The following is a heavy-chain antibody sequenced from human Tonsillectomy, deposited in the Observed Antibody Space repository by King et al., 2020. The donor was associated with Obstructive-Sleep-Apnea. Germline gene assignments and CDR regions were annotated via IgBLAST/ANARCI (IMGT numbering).Heavy chain of an antibody. J-gene: IGHJ4*02. CDR3: AKEGHIRAFLADY. CDR1: GFTFSSYA. D-gene: IGHD3-3*01. CDR2: ISDSGVTT. Sequence: VQLVESGGGLVQPGGSLRLSCAASGFTFSSYAMSWVRQAPGKGLEWVSGISDSGVTTYYADSVKGRFTISRDNSKNTLYLQMNSLRAEDTAVYYCAKEGHIRAFLADYWGQGTLVTVSS. V-gene: IGHV3-23*04.